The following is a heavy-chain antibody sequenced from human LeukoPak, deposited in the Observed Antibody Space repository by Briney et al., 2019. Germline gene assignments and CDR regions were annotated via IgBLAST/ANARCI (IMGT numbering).Heavy chain of an antibody. CDR3: ARGGYDWGTHHYYYYMDV. CDR2: IKSKTDGGTT. D-gene: IGHD5-12*01. Sequence: GGSLRLSCAASGFTFSNAWMSWVRQAPGKGLEWVGRIKSKTDGGTTDYAAPVKGRFTISRDDSKNTLYLQMNSLRAEDTAVYYCARGGYDWGTHHYYYYMDVWGKGTTVTVSS. V-gene: IGHV3-15*01. CDR1: GFTFSNAW. J-gene: IGHJ6*03.